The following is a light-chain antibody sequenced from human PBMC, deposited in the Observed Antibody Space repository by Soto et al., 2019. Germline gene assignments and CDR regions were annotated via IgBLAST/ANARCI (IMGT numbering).Light chain of an antibody. J-gene: IGLJ2*01. CDR2: DVT. V-gene: IGLV2-11*01. Sequence: QSALTQPRSVSGSPGQSVTISCTGASNNVGGYNYVSWYQHHPGKVPQLIIYDVTKRPSGVPDRFSGSKSGNTASLTISGLQVEDEADYYCCSYAGTYTWIFGGGTKFTVL. CDR3: CSYAGTYTWI. CDR1: SNNVGGYNY.